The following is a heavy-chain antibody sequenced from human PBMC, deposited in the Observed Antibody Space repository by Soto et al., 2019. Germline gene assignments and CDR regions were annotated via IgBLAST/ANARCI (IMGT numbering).Heavy chain of an antibody. CDR1: GGSISSSSYY. J-gene: IGHJ5*02. CDR3: ARHLPRGITIFGVVISLGWFDP. V-gene: IGHV4-39*01. Sequence: SETLSLTCTVSGGSISSSSYYWGWIRQPPGKGLEWIGSIYYSGSTYYNPSLKSRVTISVDTSKNQFSLKLSSVTAADTAVYYCARHLPRGITIFGVVISLGWFDPWGQGTLVT. D-gene: IGHD3-3*01. CDR2: IYYSGST.